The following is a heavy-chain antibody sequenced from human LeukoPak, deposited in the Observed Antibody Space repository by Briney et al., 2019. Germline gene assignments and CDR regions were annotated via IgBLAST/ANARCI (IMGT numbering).Heavy chain of an antibody. D-gene: IGHD2-15*01. Sequence: GGSLRLSCAASGFTFSSYAMSWVRQAPGKGLEWVSAISGSGGSTYYADSVKGRFTISRDNSKNTLYLQMNSLRAEDTAVYYCAKEDCSGGSCYFPLTSHYGMDVWGQGTTVTVSS. CDR3: AKEDCSGGSCYFPLTSHYGMDV. CDR1: GFTFSSYA. V-gene: IGHV3-23*01. J-gene: IGHJ6*02. CDR2: ISGSGGST.